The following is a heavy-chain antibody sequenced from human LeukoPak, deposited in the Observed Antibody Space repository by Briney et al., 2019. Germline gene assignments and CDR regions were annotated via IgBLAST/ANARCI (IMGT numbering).Heavy chain of an antibody. CDR1: GGSISSYY. Sequence: PSETLSLTCTVSGGSISSYYWSWIRQPPGKGLEWIGYIYYSGSTNYNPSLKSRVTISVDTSKNQFSLKLSSVTAADTAVYYCARYGSGIDYWGQGTLVTVSS. J-gene: IGHJ4*02. CDR2: IYYSGST. D-gene: IGHD3-10*01. V-gene: IGHV4-59*08. CDR3: ARYGSGIDY.